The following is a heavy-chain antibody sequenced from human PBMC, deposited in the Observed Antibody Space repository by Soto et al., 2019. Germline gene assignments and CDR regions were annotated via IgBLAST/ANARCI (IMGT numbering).Heavy chain of an antibody. CDR2: IWYNGGNQ. V-gene: IGHV3-33*01. CDR3: ARPTYSSTWDGVYFDY. D-gene: IGHD6-13*01. J-gene: IGHJ4*02. Sequence: PGGSLRLSCAASGFTFSSYGMHWVRQTPGKGLEWVAVIWYNGGNQYYADSVKGRFTISRDNSKNTLYLQMNSLRAEDTAVYYCARPTYSSTWDGVYFDYWGQGTQVTAPQ. CDR1: GFTFSSYG.